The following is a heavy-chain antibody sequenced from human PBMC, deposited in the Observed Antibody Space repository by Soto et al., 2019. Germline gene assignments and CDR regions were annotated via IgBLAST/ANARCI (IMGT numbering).Heavy chain of an antibody. V-gene: IGHV3-43*01. CDR1: GFTFDDYT. Sequence: EVQLVESGGVVVQLGGSLRLSCAASGFTFDDYTMHWVRQAPGKGLEWVSLISWDGGSPYYADSVKGRFTISRDNTNNSLYLQMNSLRTEDTALYHCAKGDGASYCSSTSCSIDYWGQGTLVTVSS. CDR2: ISWDGGSP. D-gene: IGHD2-2*01. J-gene: IGHJ4*02. CDR3: AKGDGASYCSSTSCSIDY.